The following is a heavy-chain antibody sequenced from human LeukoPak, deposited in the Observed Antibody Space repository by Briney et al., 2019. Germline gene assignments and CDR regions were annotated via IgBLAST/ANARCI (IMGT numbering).Heavy chain of an antibody. CDR3: ARGVAVAGTLFDY. CDR1: GFTFSTHW. D-gene: IGHD6-19*01. CDR2: IDQDGSEK. V-gene: IGHV3-7*01. J-gene: IGHJ4*02. Sequence: GGSLRLSCAASGFTFSTHWMNWVRQAPGKGLEWVANIDQDGSEKYYVDSVKGRFTVSRDSARNSLYLQMNSLRVEDTAVYYCARGVAVAGTLFDYWGQGTLVTVSS.